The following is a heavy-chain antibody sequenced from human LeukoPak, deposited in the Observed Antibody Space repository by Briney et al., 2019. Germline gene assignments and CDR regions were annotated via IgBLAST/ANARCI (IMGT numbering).Heavy chain of an antibody. J-gene: IGHJ4*02. CDR2: INPNSGGT. V-gene: IGHV1-2*02. Sequence: GASVKVSCKASGYTFTGYYMHWVRQAPGQGLGWMGWINPNSGGTNYAQKFQGRVTMTRDTSISTAYMELSRLRSDDTAVYYCARVRGDWRAYYFDYWGQGTLVTVSS. CDR1: GYTFTGYY. CDR3: ARVRGDWRAYYFDY. D-gene: IGHD3-9*01.